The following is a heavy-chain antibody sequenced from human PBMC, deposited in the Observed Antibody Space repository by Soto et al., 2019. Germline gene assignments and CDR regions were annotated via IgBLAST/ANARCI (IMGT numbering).Heavy chain of an antibody. J-gene: IGHJ6*02. Sequence: GESLKISCKGSGYSFTSYWIGWVRQMPGKGLDLMGFIYPFDSVTSYSPSFQGQFTISADKSFSTAYLQWSSLKASDTALYYCARTSAAGKYYYGMDVWGQGTTVTVSS. CDR3: ARTSAAGKYYYGMDV. V-gene: IGHV5-51*01. CDR2: IYPFDSVT. CDR1: GYSFTSYW. D-gene: IGHD6-13*01.